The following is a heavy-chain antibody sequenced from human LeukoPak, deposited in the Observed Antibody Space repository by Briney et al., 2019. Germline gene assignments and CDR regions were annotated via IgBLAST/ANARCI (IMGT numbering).Heavy chain of an antibody. CDR3: ARNPPYCTSTSCYNDY. Sequence: ASVEVSCKASGYTFTIYYMHWVRQAPGQGLEWMGWINPNSGATSNAHRFQGRVTLTRDTSISTAYMELSGLTSDDRAVYYCARNPPYCTSTSCYNDYWGEGTLVTVSS. CDR1: GYTFTIYY. J-gene: IGHJ4*02. CDR2: INPNSGAT. D-gene: IGHD2-2*02. V-gene: IGHV1-2*02.